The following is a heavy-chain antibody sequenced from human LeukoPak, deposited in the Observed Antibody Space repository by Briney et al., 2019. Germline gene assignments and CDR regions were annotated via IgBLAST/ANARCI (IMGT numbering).Heavy chain of an antibody. CDR2: IIPIFGTA. Sequence: ASVKVSCKASGGTFSSYAISWVRQAPGQGLEWMGGIIPIFGTANYAQKFQGRVTITADKSTSTAYMELRSLRSDDTAIYYCVRDRNKYYYDPNWFDPWGQGTLVTVSS. CDR3: VRDRNKYYYDPNWFDP. V-gene: IGHV1-69*06. D-gene: IGHD3-22*01. CDR1: GGTFSSYA. J-gene: IGHJ5*02.